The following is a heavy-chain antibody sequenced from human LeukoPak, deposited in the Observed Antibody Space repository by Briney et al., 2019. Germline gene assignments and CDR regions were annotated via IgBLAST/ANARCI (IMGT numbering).Heavy chain of an antibody. J-gene: IGHJ2*01. CDR3: ARAALGSYEPWYFDL. V-gene: IGHV3-64*01. CDR2: ISSNGGST. CDR1: GFTFSSYA. Sequence: QTGGSLRLSCAASGFTFSSYAMHWVRQAPGKGLEYVSAISSNGGSTYYANSVKGRFTISRDNSKNTLYLQMGSLRAEDMAVYYCARAALGSYEPWYFDLWGRGTLVTVSS. D-gene: IGHD1-26*01.